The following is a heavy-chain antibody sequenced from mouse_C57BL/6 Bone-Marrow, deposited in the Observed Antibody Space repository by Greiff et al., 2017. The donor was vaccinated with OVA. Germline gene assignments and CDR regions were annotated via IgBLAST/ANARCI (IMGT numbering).Heavy chain of an antibody. CDR1: GYSFTDYN. Sequence: VQLQQSGPELVKPGASVKISCKASGYSFTDYNMNWVKQSNGKSLEWIGVINPNFGTTSYNQKFKGKATLTVDQSSSTAYMQLNSLTAEDSAVYDCAYEYDVGYFDVWGTGTTVTVSS. D-gene: IGHD2-4*01. V-gene: IGHV1-39*01. J-gene: IGHJ1*03. CDR2: INPNFGTT. CDR3: AYEYDVGYFDV.